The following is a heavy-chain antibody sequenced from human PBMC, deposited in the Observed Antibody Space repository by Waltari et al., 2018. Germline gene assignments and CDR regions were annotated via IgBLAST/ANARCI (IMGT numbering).Heavy chain of an antibody. Sequence: QVQLQESGPGLVKPSETLSLTCTVSGGSISSHYWSWIRQPPGKGLEWIGYIYYSGSTNYNPSLKSRVTISVDTSKNQFSLKLSSVTAADTAVYYCARDLGFETGTKVGMDVWGQGTTVTVSS. CDR1: GGSISSHY. D-gene: IGHD1-1*01. J-gene: IGHJ6*02. V-gene: IGHV4-59*11. CDR2: IYYSGST. CDR3: ARDLGFETGTKVGMDV.